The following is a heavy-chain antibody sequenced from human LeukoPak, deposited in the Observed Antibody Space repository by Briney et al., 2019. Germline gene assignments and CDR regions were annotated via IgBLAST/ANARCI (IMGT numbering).Heavy chain of an antibody. J-gene: IGHJ4*02. CDR2: ISWNSGSI. CDR3: AKGSSRYDILTGPDY. CDR1: GFTFSSYW. D-gene: IGHD3-9*01. V-gene: IGHV3-9*01. Sequence: GGSLRLSCAASGFTFSSYWMHWVRQAPGKGLEWVSGISWNSGSIGYADSVKGRFTISRDNAKNSLYLQMNSLRAEDTALYYCAKGSSRYDILTGPDYWGQGTLVTVSS.